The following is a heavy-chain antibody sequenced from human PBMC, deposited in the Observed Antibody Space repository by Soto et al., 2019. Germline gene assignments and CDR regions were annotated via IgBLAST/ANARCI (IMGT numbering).Heavy chain of an antibody. J-gene: IGHJ6*02. V-gene: IGHV1-2*02. CDR2: INPNSGGT. CDR1: GYTFTGYY. Sequence: QVQLVQSGAEVKKPGASVKVSCKASGYTFTGYYMHWVRQAPGQGLEWMGWINPNSGGTNYAQKFQGRVTMTRDTSISTAYIELSRLRSDDTALYYCAGAVLLWFGELLPYYYGMDVWGQGTTVTVSS. CDR3: AGAVLLWFGELLPYYYGMDV. D-gene: IGHD3-10*01.